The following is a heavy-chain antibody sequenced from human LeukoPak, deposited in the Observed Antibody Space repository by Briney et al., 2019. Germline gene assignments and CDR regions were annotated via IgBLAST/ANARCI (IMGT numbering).Heavy chain of an antibody. CDR1: GFTFSSFE. J-gene: IGHJ3*02. Sequence: GGSLRLSCAASGFTFSSFEMNWVRQAPGKGLELVSYISRSGSTIYYADSVKGRFTISRDNSKNTLYLQMNSLRAEDTAVYYCARERFRGGEGAFDIWGQGTMVTVSS. CDR2: ISRSGSTI. D-gene: IGHD3-16*01. CDR3: ARERFRGGEGAFDI. V-gene: IGHV3-48*03.